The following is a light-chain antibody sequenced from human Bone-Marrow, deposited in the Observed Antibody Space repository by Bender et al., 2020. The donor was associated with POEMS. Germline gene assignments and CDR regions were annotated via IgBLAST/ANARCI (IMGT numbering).Light chain of an antibody. CDR1: SSDVGGYNY. CDR2: YVN. J-gene: IGLJ2*01. V-gene: IGLV2-11*01. CDR3: CSYAGSVL. Sequence: QSALTQPRSVSGSPGQSVTISCTGTSSDVGGYNYVSWYQQKSGKAPKAMIIYVNERPSGVPDRFSGSKSDNTASLTISGLQADDEADYYCCSYAGSVLFGGGTQLTVL.